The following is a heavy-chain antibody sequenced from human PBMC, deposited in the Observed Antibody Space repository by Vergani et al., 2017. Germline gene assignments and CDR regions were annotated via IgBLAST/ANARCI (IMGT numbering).Heavy chain of an antibody. V-gene: IGHV3-23*01. CDR2: ISGSGGST. J-gene: IGHJ4*02. CDR3: ARGDYDIFTGYWELIDY. Sequence: EVQLLESGGGLVQPGGSLRLSCAASGFTFSSYAMSWVRQAPGKGLEWVSAISGSGGSTYYADSVKGRFTISRDNSKNTLYLQMNSLRAEDTAVYYCARGDYDIFTGYWELIDYWGQGTLVTVSS. CDR1: GFTFSSYA. D-gene: IGHD3-9*01.